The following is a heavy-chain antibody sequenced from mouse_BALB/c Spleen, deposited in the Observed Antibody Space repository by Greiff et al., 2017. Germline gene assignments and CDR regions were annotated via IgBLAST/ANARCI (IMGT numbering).Heavy chain of an antibody. CDR1: GYAFTNYL. CDR2: INPGSGGT. CDR3: ARDSSGYGRAMDY. J-gene: IGHJ4*01. Sequence: QVHVKQSGAELVRPGTSVKVSCKASGYAFTNYLIEWVKQRPGQGLEWIGVINPGSGGTNYNEKFKGKATLTADKSSSTAYMQLSSLTSDDSAVYFCARDSSGYGRAMDYWGQGTSVTVSS. D-gene: IGHD3-2*01. V-gene: IGHV1-54*01.